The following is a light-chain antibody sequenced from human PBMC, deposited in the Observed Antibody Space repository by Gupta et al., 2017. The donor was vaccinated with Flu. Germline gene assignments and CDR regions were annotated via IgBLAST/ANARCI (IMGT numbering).Light chain of an antibody. CDR3: FSYAGSNNLV. Sequence: QSALTQPPSASGSPGQSVTISCTGTSSDVGGYTYVSWYQQHPGKAPKLMIYEVTERPSVVPDRFSGSKSANTASLTVSGLQAEDEADYYCFSYAGSNNLVFGGGTKLTVL. J-gene: IGLJ2*01. V-gene: IGLV2-8*01. CDR2: EVT. CDR1: SSDVGGYTY.